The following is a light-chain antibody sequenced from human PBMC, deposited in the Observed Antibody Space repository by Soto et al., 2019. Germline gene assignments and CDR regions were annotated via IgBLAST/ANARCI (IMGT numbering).Light chain of an antibody. CDR3: QHYGDSSYT. Sequence: EIVLTQSPGTLSLSPGERATLSCRASQSVSRSYLAWYQQKPGQAPRLLIYGASSRATGIQDRFTGSGSGTDFTLTISRLEPEDFAVYSCQHYGDSSYTFGQGTKLEIK. J-gene: IGKJ2*01. CDR1: QSVSRSY. V-gene: IGKV3-20*01. CDR2: GAS.